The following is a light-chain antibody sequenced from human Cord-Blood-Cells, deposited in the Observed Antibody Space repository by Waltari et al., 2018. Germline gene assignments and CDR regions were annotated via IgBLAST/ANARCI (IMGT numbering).Light chain of an antibody. CDR1: QSVSSY. CDR3: QQSSNWPLT. Sequence: IVLTQSPATLSLSPGERATLSCRARQSVSSYLAWYQQKPGQAPRLLIYDASHGDTGLPARFSGSGSGTDFTLTISSLEPEDFAVYYCQQSSNWPLTFGGGTKVDI. CDR2: DAS. V-gene: IGKV3-11*01. J-gene: IGKJ4*01.